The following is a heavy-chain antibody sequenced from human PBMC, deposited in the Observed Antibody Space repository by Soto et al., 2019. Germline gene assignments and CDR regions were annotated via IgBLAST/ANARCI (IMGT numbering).Heavy chain of an antibody. V-gene: IGHV3-30*18. CDR2: VSHDGTLY. J-gene: IGHJ4*02. CDR1: GFIYSNYS. D-gene: IGHD6-19*01. CDR3: VKDREPVAVAAAFDY. Sequence: PGGSLRLSCSASGFIYSNYSMHWVRQVPGKGLEWLAVVSHDGTLYPYADSVKGRFTISRDNSRKMLYLQMNSLRPDDTAVYYYVKDREPVAVAAAFDYGGQGTLVTVSS.